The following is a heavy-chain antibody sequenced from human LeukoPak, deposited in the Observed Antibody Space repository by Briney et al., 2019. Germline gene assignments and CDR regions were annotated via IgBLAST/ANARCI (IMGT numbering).Heavy chain of an antibody. J-gene: IGHJ6*02. CDR2: IKQDGSEK. CDR1: RFTFSNSW. Sequence: GGSLRLSCVVSRFTFSNSWVTWVRQAPGKGLEWVANIKQDGSEKYYVDSVKGRFTISRDNAKNSLYLQMNSLRAEDTAVYYCARDCSGGTCYSQYYYGMDVWGQGTTVTVSS. D-gene: IGHD2-15*01. CDR3: ARDCSGGTCYSQYYYGMDV. V-gene: IGHV3-7*03.